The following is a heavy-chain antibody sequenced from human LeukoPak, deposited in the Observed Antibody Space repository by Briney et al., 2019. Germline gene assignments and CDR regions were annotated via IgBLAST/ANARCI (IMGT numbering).Heavy chain of an antibody. D-gene: IGHD2-15*01. CDR2: IIPIFGTA. Sequence: SVKVSCKASGGTFSSYAISWVRQAPGQGLEWMGGIIPIFGTANYAQKFQGRVTITTDESTSTAYKELSSLRSEDTAVYYCARGTYCSGGSCYSADYWGQGTLVTVSS. V-gene: IGHV1-69*05. CDR3: ARGTYCSGGSCYSADY. J-gene: IGHJ4*02. CDR1: GGTFSSYA.